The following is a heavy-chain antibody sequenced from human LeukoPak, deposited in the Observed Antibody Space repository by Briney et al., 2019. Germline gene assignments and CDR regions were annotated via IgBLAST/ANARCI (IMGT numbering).Heavy chain of an antibody. CDR2: IYYSGST. J-gene: IGHJ5*02. CDR3: ARHLRYFDWLSTFDP. CDR1: GGSISSYD. V-gene: IGHV4-39*01. D-gene: IGHD3-9*01. Sequence: SETLSLTCSVSGGSISSYDWSWIRQPPGKGLEWIGSIYYSGSTYYNPSLKSRVTISVDTSKNQFSLKLSSVTAADTAVYYCARHLRYFDWLSTFDPWGQGTLVTVSS.